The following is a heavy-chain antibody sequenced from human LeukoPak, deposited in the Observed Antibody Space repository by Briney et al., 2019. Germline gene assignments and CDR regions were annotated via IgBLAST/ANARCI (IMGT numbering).Heavy chain of an antibody. CDR1: GASISRSY. V-gene: IGHV4-4*07. Sequence: SETLSPTCTVSGASISRSYWSWIRQPAGKGLEWIGRIYTSGSTNYNPSLKSRVTMSLDTSKSQFSLKLSSVTAADTAVYYCARDLNDSRGYWEAFDIWGQGTMVTVSS. J-gene: IGHJ3*02. CDR3: ARDLNDSRGYWEAFDI. CDR2: IYTSGST. D-gene: IGHD3-22*01.